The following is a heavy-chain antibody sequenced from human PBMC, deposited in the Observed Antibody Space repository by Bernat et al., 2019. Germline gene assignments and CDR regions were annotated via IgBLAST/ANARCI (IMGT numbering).Heavy chain of an antibody. CDR1: GFTFSDYS. CDR2: ISSGSTYI. D-gene: IGHD3-10*01. J-gene: IGHJ4*02. V-gene: IGHV3-21*01. Sequence: EVELVESGGGLVKPGGSLRLSCAASGFTFSDYSMNWVRQAPGKGLEWVSSISSGSTYIYYADSVKGRFTISRDNAKNSLYLQMNDLRAEDTAVYYCARAHYYGSGSYLQRPYYFDYWGQGTLVTVSS. CDR3: ARAHYYGSGSYLQRPYYFDY.